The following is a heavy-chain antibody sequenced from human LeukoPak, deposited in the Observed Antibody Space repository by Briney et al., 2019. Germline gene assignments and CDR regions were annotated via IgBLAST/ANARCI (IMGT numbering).Heavy chain of an antibody. CDR1: GFTFSGYS. D-gene: IGHD3-3*01. J-gene: IGHJ4*02. V-gene: IGHV3-48*04. CDR3: AKDHYWSIDY. Sequence: GGSLRLSCAASGFTFSGYSLNWVRQAPGKGLEWISYISTAGTTVYYADSVKGRFTISRDIAKNTLYLQMNSLRAEDTGVYYCAKDHYWSIDYWGRGTLVTVSS. CDR2: ISTAGTTV.